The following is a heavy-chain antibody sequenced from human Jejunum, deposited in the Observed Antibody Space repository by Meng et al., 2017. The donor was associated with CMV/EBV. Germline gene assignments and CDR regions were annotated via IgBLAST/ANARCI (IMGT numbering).Heavy chain of an antibody. CDR2: LYYSGLT. V-gene: IGHV4-39*07. J-gene: IGHJ4*02. D-gene: IGHD3/OR15-3a*01. CDR3: VRDNRFLDLLSGRCEGSWPCNYFDR. Sequence: WGWVPQPPGKGLEWIGSLYYSGLTYSNPSLKSRVTMSADASKNQFSLRLSSVTVADTALYYCVRDNRFLDLLSGRCEGSWPCNYFDRWGQGTLVTVSS.